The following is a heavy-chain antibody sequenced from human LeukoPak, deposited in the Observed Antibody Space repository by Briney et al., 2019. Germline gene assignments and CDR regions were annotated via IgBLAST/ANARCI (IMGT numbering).Heavy chain of an antibody. V-gene: IGHV3-30-3*01. J-gene: IGHJ3*02. CDR3: RGGSITMIVGPWAFDI. D-gene: IGHD3-22*01. Sequence: PGGSLRLSCAASGFTFSSYAMHWVRQAPGKGLEWVAVISYDGSNKYYADSVKGRFTISRDNSKNTLYLQMNSLRAEDTAVYYCRGGSITMIVGPWAFDIWGQGTMVTVSS. CDR1: GFTFSSYA. CDR2: ISYDGSNK.